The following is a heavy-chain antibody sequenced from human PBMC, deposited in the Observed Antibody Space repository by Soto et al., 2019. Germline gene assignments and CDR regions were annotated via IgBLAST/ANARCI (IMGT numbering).Heavy chain of an antibody. D-gene: IGHD1-26*01. Sequence: QVQLQESGPGLVKPSATLSLTCAVSGDSISSSNWWSWVRQPPGKGLEWIGENYHSGSTNYNPSLKSRGTLSGDKSNKLFSQELGSVTAADPAVYYCTRGGVAGKLDYWGQGTLVTVSS. CDR1: GDSISSSNW. CDR3: TRGGVAGKLDY. CDR2: NYHSGST. J-gene: IGHJ4*02. V-gene: IGHV4-4*02.